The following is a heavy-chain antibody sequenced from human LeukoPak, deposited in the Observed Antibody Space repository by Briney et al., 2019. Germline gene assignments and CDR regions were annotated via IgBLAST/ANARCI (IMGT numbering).Heavy chain of an antibody. D-gene: IGHD3-9*01. V-gene: IGHV4-59*12. CDR2: IYYSGST. CDR3: ARAYDILTGKGDFDY. J-gene: IGHJ4*02. Sequence: SETLSLTCTVSGGSIGSYYWSWIRQPPGKGLEWIGYIYYSGSTYYNPSLKSRVTISVDTSKNQFSLKLSSVTAADTAVYYCARAYDILTGKGDFDYWGQGTLVTVSS. CDR1: GGSIGSYY.